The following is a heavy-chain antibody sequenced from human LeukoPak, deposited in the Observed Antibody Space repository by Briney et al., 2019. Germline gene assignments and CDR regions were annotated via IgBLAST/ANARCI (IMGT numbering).Heavy chain of an antibody. Sequence: KPGGSLRLSCAASGFSFSSYTMNWVRQAPGKGLEWVSSISISSSSIYYADSVKGRFTISRDNAKNSLYLQMNSLRAEDTAVYYCALRVGGGLDYYYYYMDVWGKGTTVTVSS. V-gene: IGHV3-21*01. CDR1: GFSFSSYT. CDR3: ALRVGGGLDYYYYYMDV. CDR2: ISISSSSI. D-gene: IGHD4-17*01. J-gene: IGHJ6*03.